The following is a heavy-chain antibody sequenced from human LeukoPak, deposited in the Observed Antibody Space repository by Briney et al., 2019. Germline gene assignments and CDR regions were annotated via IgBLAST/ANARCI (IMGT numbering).Heavy chain of an antibody. D-gene: IGHD2-15*01. CDR1: DASISSYY. V-gene: IGHV4-59*08. J-gene: IGHJ4*02. Sequence: SETLSLTCTVSDASISSYYWSWIRQSPGKGLEWIGCMYYGGNTNYNPSLKSRVTMSLDKSENQFSLKLSSVTAADTAVYYCARQAYCGATSCYPFDYWGQGTLVTVSS. CDR2: MYYGGNT. CDR3: ARQAYCGATSCYPFDY.